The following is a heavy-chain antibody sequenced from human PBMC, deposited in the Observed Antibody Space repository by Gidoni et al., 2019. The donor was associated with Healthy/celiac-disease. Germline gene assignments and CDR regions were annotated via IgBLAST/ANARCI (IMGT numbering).Heavy chain of an antibody. V-gene: IGHV4-4*02. CDR3: ASWPRGRYYDSSGYHYYFDY. J-gene: IGHJ4*02. CDR2: IYHSGST. D-gene: IGHD3-22*01. CDR1: GGSISSSNW. Sequence: QVQLPASGPGLVTPSGTLSLTCAVSGGSISSSNWCSWVRQPPGKGLEWIGEIYHSGSTNYNPSLKSRVTISVDKSKNQFSLKLSSVTAADTAVYYCASWPRGRYYDSSGYHYYFDYWGQGTLVTVSS.